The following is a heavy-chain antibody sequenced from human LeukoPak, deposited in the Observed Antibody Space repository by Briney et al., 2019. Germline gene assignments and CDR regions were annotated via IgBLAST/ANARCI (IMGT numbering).Heavy chain of an antibody. V-gene: IGHV3-48*01. CDR2: ITNSGNSK. CDR3: ARDPRHSSGWYRDY. CDR1: EFTFSSYS. D-gene: IGHD6-19*01. J-gene: IGHJ4*02. Sequence: GGSLTLSCAASEFTFSSYSMNWVRQAPGKGLEWVSYITNSGNSKIYADSVKGRFTISRDNTKNSLYLQMNGLRAEDTAVYYCARDPRHSSGWYRDYWGQGTLVIVSS.